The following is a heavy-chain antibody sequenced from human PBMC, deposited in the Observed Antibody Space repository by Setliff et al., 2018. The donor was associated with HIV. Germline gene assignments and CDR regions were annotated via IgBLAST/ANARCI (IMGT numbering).Heavy chain of an antibody. Sequence: GGSLRLSCAASGFTFTNAWMSWVRQAPGKGLEWVGRIKSKTDGETEDYAAPVKGRFTISRDDSRSTLYLQMNSLKTEDTAVYYCARDFSYGYFFYGMDVWGQGTTVTVSS. J-gene: IGHJ6*02. CDR1: GFTFTNAW. D-gene: IGHD5-18*01. V-gene: IGHV3-15*01. CDR2: IKSKTDGETE. CDR3: ARDFSYGYFFYGMDV.